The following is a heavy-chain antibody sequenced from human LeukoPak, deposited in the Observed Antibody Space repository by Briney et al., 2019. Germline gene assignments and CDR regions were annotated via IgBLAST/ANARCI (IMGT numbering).Heavy chain of an antibody. Sequence: GGSLRLSCAASGFTFSDAWMSWVRQAPGKGLEWVGRIKSKTDGGATDYAAPVKGGFTISRDDSKTTVFLQMNSLETEDTAVYYCTTWGYTYGKRHFDYWGQGTLVTVSS. D-gene: IGHD5-18*01. CDR3: TTWGYTYGKRHFDY. CDR1: GFTFSDAW. J-gene: IGHJ4*02. CDR2: IKSKTDGGAT. V-gene: IGHV3-15*01.